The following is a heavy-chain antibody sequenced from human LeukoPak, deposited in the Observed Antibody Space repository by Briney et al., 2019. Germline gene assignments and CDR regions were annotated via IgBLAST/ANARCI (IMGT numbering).Heavy chain of an antibody. CDR1: GFTFSSYS. CDR2: ISSSSSYI. CDR3: ARGAIAAAVSWFDL. V-gene: IGHV3-21*01. Sequence: GGSLRLSCAASGFTFSSYSMNWVRQAPGKGLEWVSSISSSSSYIYYADSVKGRFTISRDNAKNSLYLQMNSLRAEDTAVYYCARGAIAAAVSWFDLWGQGTLVTVPS. D-gene: IGHD6-13*01. J-gene: IGHJ5*02.